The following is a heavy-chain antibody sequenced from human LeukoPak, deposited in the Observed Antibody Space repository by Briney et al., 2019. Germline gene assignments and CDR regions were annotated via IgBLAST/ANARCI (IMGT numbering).Heavy chain of an antibody. CDR1: GYSFTSYW. Sequence: GESLKISCKGSGYSFTSYWIGWVRQMPGKGLEWMGIIYPGDSDTRYSPSFQGQVTISADKSISTAYLQWSSLKASDTAMYYCARHGGFWSGYQRGYYYYYYMDVWGKGTTVTVSS. V-gene: IGHV5-51*01. CDR2: IYPGDSDT. CDR3: ARHGGFWSGYQRGYYYYYYMDV. D-gene: IGHD3-3*01. J-gene: IGHJ6*03.